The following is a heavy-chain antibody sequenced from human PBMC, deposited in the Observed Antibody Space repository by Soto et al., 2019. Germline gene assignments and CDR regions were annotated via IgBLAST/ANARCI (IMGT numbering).Heavy chain of an antibody. CDR1: GGSISSSSYY. CDR2: IYYSGST. J-gene: IGHJ5*02. Sequence: LETLSLTCTVSGGSISSSSYYWGWIRQPPGKGLEWIGSIYYSGSTYYNPSLKSRVTISVDTSKNQFSLKLSSVTAADTAVYYCAITYGSGSYYKRGWFDPWGQGTLVTVS. D-gene: IGHD3-10*01. CDR3: AITYGSGSYYKRGWFDP. V-gene: IGHV4-39*01.